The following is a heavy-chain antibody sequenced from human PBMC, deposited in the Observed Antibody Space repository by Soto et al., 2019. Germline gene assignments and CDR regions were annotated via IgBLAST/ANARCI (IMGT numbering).Heavy chain of an antibody. CDR3: ARYLIIPRAFDI. V-gene: IGHV3-48*04. D-gene: IGHD2-21*01. CDR2: ISSSSSVI. CDR1: GFTFSTYS. Sequence: EGRLVESGGGLVQPGGSLRLSCAVSGFTFSTYSMAWVRQAPGKGLEWVSYISSSSSVIYYADSVKGRIAVSRDNAKNSLYLQMHSLRAEDTAVYYCARYLIIPRAFDIWGQGTTVTVSS. J-gene: IGHJ3*02.